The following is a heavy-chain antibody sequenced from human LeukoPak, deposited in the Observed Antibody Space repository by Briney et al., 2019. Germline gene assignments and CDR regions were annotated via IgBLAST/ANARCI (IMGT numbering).Heavy chain of an antibody. D-gene: IGHD5-18*01. CDR3: ARQGLHTAPSDY. V-gene: IGHV4-39*01. CDR1: GGSISSSSYY. CDR2: IYYSGST. Sequence: SETLSLTCTVSGGSISSSSYYWGWIRQPPGKGLEWIGSIYYSGSTYYNPSLKSRVTISVDTSKNQFSLKLSSVTAADTAVYYCARQGLHTAPSDYWGQGTLVTVSS. J-gene: IGHJ4*02.